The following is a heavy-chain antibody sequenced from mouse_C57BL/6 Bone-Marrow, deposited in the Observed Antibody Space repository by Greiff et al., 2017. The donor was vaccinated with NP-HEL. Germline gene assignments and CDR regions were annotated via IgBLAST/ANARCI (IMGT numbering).Heavy chain of an antibody. J-gene: IGHJ1*03. CDR3: ARGRITTVVYWYFDV. D-gene: IGHD1-1*01. CDR2: IYPGDGDT. CDR1: GYAFSSSW. Sequence: QVQLKQSGPELVKPGASVKISCKASGYAFSSSWMNWVKQRPGKGLEWIGRIYPGDGDTNYNGKFKGKATLTADKSSSTAYMQLSSLTSEDSAVYFCARGRITTVVYWYFDVWGTGTTVTVSS. V-gene: IGHV1-82*01.